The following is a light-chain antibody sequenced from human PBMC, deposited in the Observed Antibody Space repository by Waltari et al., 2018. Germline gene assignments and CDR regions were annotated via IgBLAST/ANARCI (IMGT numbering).Light chain of an antibody. CDR2: SAS. Sequence: EIVMTQSPATLSVSPGDRATLSCRASQSVSSNLAWYQQKLGQAPRLLIYSASTRAAGVPDRFSGSGSGTQFTLTISSLQSEDFAVYYCQQYDNRPPYTVGQGTKLEMK. CDR1: QSVSSN. V-gene: IGKV3-15*01. CDR3: QQYDNRPPYT. J-gene: IGKJ2*01.